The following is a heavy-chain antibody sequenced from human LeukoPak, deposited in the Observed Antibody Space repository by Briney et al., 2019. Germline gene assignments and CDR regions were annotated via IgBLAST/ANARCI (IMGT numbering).Heavy chain of an antibody. D-gene: IGHD4-23*01. CDR3: ARGRPHGNDY. Sequence: PGRSLRLSCAASGFTFRDYTTNWVRQAPGKGLEWVAVIWYDGSNKIYAESVKGRFTISRDNAKNTLYLQMNSLRVEDTAVYYCARGRPHGNDYWGQGTLVTVSS. V-gene: IGHV3-33*08. J-gene: IGHJ4*02. CDR2: IWYDGSNK. CDR1: GFTFRDYT.